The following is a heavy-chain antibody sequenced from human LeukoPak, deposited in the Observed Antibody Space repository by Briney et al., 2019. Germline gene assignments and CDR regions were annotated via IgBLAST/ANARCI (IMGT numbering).Heavy chain of an antibody. Sequence: GGTLRLSCAGSGFPFSSHGMNWVRQAPGKGLEWVSGISPGGPTYYADSVKGRFTISRDDSKNTLYLQMKNLRAEDTAVYYCARSWGNNWNPLYAFDIWGQGTMVTVSS. D-gene: IGHD1-20*01. CDR1: GFPFSSHG. CDR3: ARSWGNNWNPLYAFDI. J-gene: IGHJ3*02. V-gene: IGHV3-23*01. CDR2: ISPGGPT.